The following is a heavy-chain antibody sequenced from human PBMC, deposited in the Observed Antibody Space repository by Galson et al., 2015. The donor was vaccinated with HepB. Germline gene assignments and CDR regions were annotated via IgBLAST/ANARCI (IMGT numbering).Heavy chain of an antibody. D-gene: IGHD6-19*01. V-gene: IGHV3-7*03. CDR3: ARGYSSGWYVY. Sequence: SLRLSCAASGFTFSSYWMSWVRQAPGKGLEWVANIKQDGSEKYCVDSVKGRFTISRDNAKNSLYLQMNSLRAEDTAVYYCARGYSSGWYVYWGQGTLVTVSS. CDR1: GFTFSSYW. CDR2: IKQDGSEK. J-gene: IGHJ4*02.